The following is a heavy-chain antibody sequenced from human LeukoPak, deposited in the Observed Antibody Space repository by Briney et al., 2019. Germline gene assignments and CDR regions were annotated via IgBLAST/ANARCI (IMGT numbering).Heavy chain of an antibody. CDR2: IYSGGST. CDR1: GFTVSDNY. D-gene: IGHD4-17*01. Sequence: GGSLRLSCAASGFTVSDNYMSWVRQAPGKGLEWVSVIYSGGSTYYADSVKGRFTISRDNSNTLYLQMNSLRAEDTAVYYCARGPVTTYLDYWGQGTLVTVSS. CDR3: ARGPVTTYLDY. V-gene: IGHV3-53*01. J-gene: IGHJ4*02.